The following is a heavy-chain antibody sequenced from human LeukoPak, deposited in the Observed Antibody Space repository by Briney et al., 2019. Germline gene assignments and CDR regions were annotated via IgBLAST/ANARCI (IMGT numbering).Heavy chain of an antibody. CDR1: GYTFTSYA. J-gene: IGHJ3*02. CDR3: ARDPVGATGIDAFDI. D-gene: IGHD1-26*01. V-gene: IGHV7-4-1*01. CDR2: INTNTGNP. Sequence: ASVKVSCKASGYTFTSYAMNWVRQALGQGLEWMGWINTNTGNPTYAQGFTGRFVFSLDTSVSTAYLQIGSLKAEDTAVYYCARDPVGATGIDAFDIWGQGTMVTVSS.